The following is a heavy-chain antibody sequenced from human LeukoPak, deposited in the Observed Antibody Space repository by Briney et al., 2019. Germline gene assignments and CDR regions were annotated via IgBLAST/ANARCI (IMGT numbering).Heavy chain of an antibody. CDR2: IWHDGSHK. CDR3: AREFFGSGSYPDF. J-gene: IGHJ4*02. Sequence: PGRSLRLSCAASGFSFDTYAMHWVRQAPGQGLEWVALIWHDGSHKFYSNSVRGQFTISRDNSKNTVYLQMNNLRPDDTAVYYCAREFFGSGSYPDFWGQGTLVTVPS. CDR1: GFSFDTYA. V-gene: IGHV3-33*01. D-gene: IGHD3-10*01.